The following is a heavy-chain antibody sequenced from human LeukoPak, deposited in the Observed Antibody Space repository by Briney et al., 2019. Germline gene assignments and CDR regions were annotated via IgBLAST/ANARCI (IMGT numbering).Heavy chain of an antibody. CDR3: ARDWIAAAGDAFDI. Sequence: PGGSLRLSCAASGFTVSSNYMSWVRQAPGKGLEWVSSISSSSSYIYYADSVKGRFTISRDNAKNSLYLQMNSLRAEDTAVYYCARDWIAAAGDAFDIWGQGTMVTVSS. J-gene: IGHJ3*02. V-gene: IGHV3-21*01. CDR2: ISSSSSYI. CDR1: GFTVSSNY. D-gene: IGHD6-13*01.